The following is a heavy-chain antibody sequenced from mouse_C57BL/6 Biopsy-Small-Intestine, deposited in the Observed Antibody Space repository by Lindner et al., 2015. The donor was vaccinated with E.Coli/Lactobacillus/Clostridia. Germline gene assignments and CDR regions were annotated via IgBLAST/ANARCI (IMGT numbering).Heavy chain of an antibody. Sequence: VQLQESGPELVKSGASVRISCKASGYSFTGNYLNWVKQSPEKSLEWIGEINPSTGGATYNQKFGAKVTLTVDRSSSTAYIQFKSLTSEDSAVYYCARREAYYFDYWGQGTTLTVSS. V-gene: IGHV1-42*01. CDR2: INPSTGGA. CDR3: ARREAYYFDY. CDR1: GYSFTGNY. J-gene: IGHJ2*01.